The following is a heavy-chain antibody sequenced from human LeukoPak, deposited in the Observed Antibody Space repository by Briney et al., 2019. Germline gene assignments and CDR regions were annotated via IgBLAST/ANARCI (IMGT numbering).Heavy chain of an antibody. J-gene: IGHJ4*02. CDR3: AKAKDYDFWSGNDY. CDR1: GFTFSSYA. CDR2: ISSSGETT. Sequence: PGGSLRLSCAASGFTFSSYAMNWVRQAPGKGLEWVSYISSSGETTYHADSVRGRFTISRDNSKNTLHLQMNSLRAEDTAVYYCAKAKDYDFWSGNDYWGQGTLVTVSS. V-gene: IGHV3-23*01. D-gene: IGHD3-3*01.